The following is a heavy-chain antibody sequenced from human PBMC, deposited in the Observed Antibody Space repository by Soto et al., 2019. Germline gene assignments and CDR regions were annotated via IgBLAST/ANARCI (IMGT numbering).Heavy chain of an antibody. J-gene: IGHJ5*02. CDR1: GGSISSGGYS. D-gene: IGHD6-19*01. Sequence: SETLSLTCAVSGGSISSGGYSWSWIRQPPGKGLEWIGYIYHSGSTYYNPSLKSRVTISVDRSKNQFSLTLRSVTATDTAVYYCARQNDLQWLVRGSWFDPWGQGILVTVSS. V-gene: IGHV4-30-2*02. CDR2: IYHSGST. CDR3: ARQNDLQWLVRGSWFDP.